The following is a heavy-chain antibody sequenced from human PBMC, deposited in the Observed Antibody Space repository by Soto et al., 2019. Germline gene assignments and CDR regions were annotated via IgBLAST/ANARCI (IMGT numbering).Heavy chain of an antibody. V-gene: IGHV4-30-4*01. CDR3: ARVDTARVRGLGY. Sequence: QVQLQESGPGLVKPSQTLSLTCTVSGGSISSGDYYWSWIRQPPGKGLELIGYIYYSGSTYYNPSLKSRVTISVDTSRNQFPLKLSSVTAADTAVYYCARVDTARVRGLGYWGQGTLVTVSS. CDR1: GGSISSGDYY. D-gene: IGHD5-18*01. CDR2: IYYSGST. J-gene: IGHJ4*02.